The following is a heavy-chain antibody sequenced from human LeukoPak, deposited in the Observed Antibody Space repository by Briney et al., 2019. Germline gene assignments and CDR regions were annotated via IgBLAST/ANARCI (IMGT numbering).Heavy chain of an antibody. CDR1: GDTFTHYG. V-gene: IGHV3-30*03. J-gene: IGHJ3*02. Sequence: PGGSLRLSCVISGDTFTHYGFHWVRQAPGKALEWVAYISYDGNNKYEDSVKGRFTISRDNSKSTLHLQMNGLRAEDTAVYYCARDPLDISRWTNAFDIWGQGTTVIVS. D-gene: IGHD5-12*01. CDR2: ISYDGNN. CDR3: ARDPLDISRWTNAFDI.